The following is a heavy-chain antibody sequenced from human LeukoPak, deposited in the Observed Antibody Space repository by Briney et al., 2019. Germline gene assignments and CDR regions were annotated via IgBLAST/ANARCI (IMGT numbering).Heavy chain of an antibody. V-gene: IGHV3-23*01. CDR2: ISGSGGST. CDR1: GFTFSSYA. D-gene: IGHD6-19*01. CDR3: AKDLAVAGTPIVDY. Sequence: GGSLRLSCAASGFTFSSYAMSWVRQAPGKGLEWVSDISGSGGSTSYADSVKGRFTISRDNSKNTLYPQMNSLRAEDTAVYYCAKDLAVAGTPIVDYWGQGTLVTVPS. J-gene: IGHJ4*02.